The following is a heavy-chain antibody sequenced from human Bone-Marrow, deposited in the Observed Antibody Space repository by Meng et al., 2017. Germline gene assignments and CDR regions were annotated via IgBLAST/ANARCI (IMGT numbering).Heavy chain of an antibody. CDR2: IKSKTDGGTT. CDR1: GFTFSSYS. D-gene: IGHD2-8*01. Sequence: GGSLRLSCAASGFTFSSYSMNWVRQAPGKGLEWVGRIKSKTDGGTTDYAAPVKGRFTISRDDSKNTLYLQMNSLKTEDTAVYYCTTDRGLYCTNGVCYGGYYYGMDVWGQGNMVNVSS. V-gene: IGHV3-15*01. J-gene: IGHJ6*02. CDR3: TTDRGLYCTNGVCYGGYYYGMDV.